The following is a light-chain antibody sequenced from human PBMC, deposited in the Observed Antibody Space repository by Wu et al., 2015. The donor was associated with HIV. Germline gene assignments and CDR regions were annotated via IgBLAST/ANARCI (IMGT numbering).Light chain of an antibody. Sequence: EIVLTQSPGTLSLSPGERATLSCRASQSVSSNYLAWYQQKPGHAPRLLIHGASSRATGIPDRFSGSGSGTDFTLTISRLEPEDFAVYYCQQYGSSRTFGQGTKVEIK. J-gene: IGKJ1*01. V-gene: IGKV3-20*01. CDR2: GAS. CDR3: QQYGSSRT. CDR1: QSVSSNY.